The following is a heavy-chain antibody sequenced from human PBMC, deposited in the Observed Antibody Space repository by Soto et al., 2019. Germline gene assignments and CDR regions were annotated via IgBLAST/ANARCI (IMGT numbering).Heavy chain of an antibody. CDR2: LHSGGDT. CDR3: ARDGPYYYASRMDV. Sequence: EVQLVESGGGLVQPGGSLRLSCAASGIPVSSNYITWVRQAPGKRLEWVSVLHSGGDTYYANSVKGRFTISRHDSTNTLFLQRNSLTPEDTAVYYCARDGPYYYASRMDVWGQGTTVTVSS. V-gene: IGHV3-53*04. J-gene: IGHJ6*02. CDR1: GIPVSSNY. D-gene: IGHD3-10*01.